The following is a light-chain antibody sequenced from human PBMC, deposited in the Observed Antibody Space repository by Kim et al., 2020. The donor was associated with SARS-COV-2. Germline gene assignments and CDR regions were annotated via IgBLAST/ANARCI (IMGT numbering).Light chain of an antibody. Sequence: APGETARISCGGNKIGDMNVSGYQQRPGQAPVRIISDDSDRPSGIPERFSGYNSGNTATLTINRVEAVDEADYYGQVWDGSSDHWGFGGGTKLTVL. CDR1: KIGDMN. CDR2: DDS. CDR3: QVWDGSSDHWG. J-gene: IGLJ3*02. V-gene: IGLV3-21*02.